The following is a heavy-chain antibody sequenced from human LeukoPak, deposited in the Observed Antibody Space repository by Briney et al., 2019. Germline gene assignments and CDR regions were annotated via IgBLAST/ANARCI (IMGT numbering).Heavy chain of an antibody. CDR3: TTAPYDISY. J-gene: IGHJ4*02. D-gene: IGHD3-9*01. Sequence: GGSLRLSCAASGFTFSSYEMSWVRQAPGKGLEWVGRIKSKTDGGTTDHAAPVKGRFTISRDDSKNRLYLQMNSLKTEDTAVYYCTTAPYDISYWGQGTLVTVSS. CDR1: GFTFSSYE. CDR2: IKSKTDGGTT. V-gene: IGHV3-15*01.